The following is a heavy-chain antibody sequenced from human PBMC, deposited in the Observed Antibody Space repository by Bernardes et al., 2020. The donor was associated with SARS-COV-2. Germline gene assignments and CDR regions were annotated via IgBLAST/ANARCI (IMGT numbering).Heavy chain of an antibody. D-gene: IGHD3-3*01. CDR2: ISSSGSTI. J-gene: IGHJ6*02. CDR3: ARVCTYYDFWSGYHNYYYGMDV. Sequence: GGSLRLSCAASGFTFSSYEMNWVRQAPGKGLEWVSYISSSGSTIYYADSVKGRFTISRDNAKNSLYLQMNSWRAEDTAVYYCARVCTYYDFWSGYHNYYYGMDVWGQGTTVTVSS. V-gene: IGHV3-48*03. CDR1: GFTFSSYE.